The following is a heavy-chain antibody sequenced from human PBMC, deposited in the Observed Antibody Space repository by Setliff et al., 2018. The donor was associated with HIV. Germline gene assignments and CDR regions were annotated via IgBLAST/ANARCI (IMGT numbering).Heavy chain of an antibody. CDR1: GYFISNGYY. J-gene: IGHJ4*02. Sequence: PSETLSLTCAVSGYFISNGYYWGWIRQPPGKGLEWIGNIYHSGSTYYNPSLKGRFTISVDTSKNQFSLMLNSVTAADTAVFYCARVGFDRSGYYRPFDYWGQGTLVTVSS. CDR3: ARVGFDRSGYYRPFDY. D-gene: IGHD3-22*01. V-gene: IGHV4-38-2*01. CDR2: IYHSGST.